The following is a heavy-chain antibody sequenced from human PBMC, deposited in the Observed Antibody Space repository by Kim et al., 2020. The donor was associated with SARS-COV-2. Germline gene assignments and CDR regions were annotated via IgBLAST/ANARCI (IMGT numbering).Heavy chain of an antibody. D-gene: IGHD3-9*01. Sequence: GGSLRLSCTASGFTFGDYAMSWFRQAPGKGLEWVGFIRSKAYGGTTEYAASVKGRFTISRDDSKSIAYLQMNSLKTEDTAVYYCTRGPDVLRYFDWLLYHSRNHDAFDIWGQGTMVTVSS. J-gene: IGHJ3*02. CDR2: IRSKAYGGTT. CDR1: GFTFGDYA. V-gene: IGHV3-49*03. CDR3: TRGPDVLRYFDWLLYHSRNHDAFDI.